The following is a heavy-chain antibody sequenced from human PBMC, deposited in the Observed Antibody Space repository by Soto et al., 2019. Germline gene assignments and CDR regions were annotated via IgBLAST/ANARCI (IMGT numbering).Heavy chain of an antibody. V-gene: IGHV1-46*01. CDR3: ARGLNDFWSGSHYYYYYYMDV. CDR2: INPSGGNT. J-gene: IGHJ6*03. Sequence: GASVKVSCKASGYTFTSYYMHWVRQAPGQGLEWMGIINPSGGNTSYAQKLQGRVTMTTDTSTSTVYMELRSLRSDDTAVYYCARGLNDFWSGSHYYYYYYMDVWGKGTTVTVSS. D-gene: IGHD3-3*01. CDR1: GYTFTSYY.